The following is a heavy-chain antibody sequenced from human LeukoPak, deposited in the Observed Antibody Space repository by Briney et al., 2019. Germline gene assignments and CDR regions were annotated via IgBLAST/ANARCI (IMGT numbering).Heavy chain of an antibody. CDR3: AARREGSSGLITDY. CDR1: GFTFSSYA. D-gene: IGHD3-22*01. J-gene: IGHJ4*02. Sequence: GGSLRLSCAASGFTFSSYAMHWVRQAPGKGLEWVAVISYDGSNKYYADSVKGRFTISRDNSKNTLYLQMNSLRAEDTAVYYCAARREGSSGLITDYWGQGTLVTVSS. V-gene: IGHV3-30-3*01. CDR2: ISYDGSNK.